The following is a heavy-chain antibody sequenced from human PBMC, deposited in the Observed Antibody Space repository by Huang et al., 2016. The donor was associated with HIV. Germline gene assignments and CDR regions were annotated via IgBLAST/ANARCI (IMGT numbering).Heavy chain of an antibody. CDR1: GDFISSYNSY. D-gene: IGHD6-13*01. J-gene: IGHJ4*02. V-gene: IGHV4-39*01. Sequence: QLQLQESGPGQVKPSETLSLTCTVSGDFISSYNSYWGWIRQSPGKGLEWVGSVYRCGSTTYTPSLKSRVAFSVDTSRNRFSLRLNSVTAADTAVYYCASQHIGAAATWFWGRGTQVAVSS. CDR2: VYRCGST. CDR3: ASQHIGAAATWF.